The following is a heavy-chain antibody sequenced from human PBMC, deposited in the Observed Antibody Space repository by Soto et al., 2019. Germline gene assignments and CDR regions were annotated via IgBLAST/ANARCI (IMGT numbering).Heavy chain of an antibody. CDR2: ISYSGST. J-gene: IGHJ5*02. V-gene: IGHV4-59*12. CDR3: ARDMVRGEKIWFDP. D-gene: IGHD3-10*01. CDR1: GGSISSYY. Sequence: SETLSLTCTVSGGSISSYYWSWIRQPPGKGLEWIGYISYSGSTYYKPSLNSRVAMSVDTSKNQFSLKLSSVTAADTAVYYCARDMVRGEKIWFDPWGQGTLVTVS.